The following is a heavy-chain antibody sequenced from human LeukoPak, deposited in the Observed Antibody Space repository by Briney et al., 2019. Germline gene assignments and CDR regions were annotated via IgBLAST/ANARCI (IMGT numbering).Heavy chain of an antibody. Sequence: PSETLSLTCTVSGGSISSYYWSWIRQPPGKGLEWIGYIYYSGSTNYNPSLKSRVTISVDTSKNQFSLKLSSVTAADTAVYYCARGPSGSYYGSDYYYYYMDVWGKGTTVTVSS. CDR2: IYYSGST. CDR1: GGSISSYY. V-gene: IGHV4-59*01. J-gene: IGHJ6*03. D-gene: IGHD1-26*01. CDR3: ARGPSGSYYGSDYYYYYMDV.